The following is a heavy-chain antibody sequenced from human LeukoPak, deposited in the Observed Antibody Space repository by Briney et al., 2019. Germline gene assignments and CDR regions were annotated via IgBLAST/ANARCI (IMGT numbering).Heavy chain of an antibody. J-gene: IGHJ4*02. V-gene: IGHV3-9*01. CDR2: ISWNSCSI. Sequence: GGSLRLSCAASGFTFDDYAMHWVRQAPGKGLEWVSGISWNSCSIGYADSVKGRFTISRDNAKNSLYLQMNSLRAEDTALYYCAKDIYGDYGGLDYWGQGTLVTVPS. D-gene: IGHD4-17*01. CDR3: AKDIYGDYGGLDY. CDR1: GFTFDDYA.